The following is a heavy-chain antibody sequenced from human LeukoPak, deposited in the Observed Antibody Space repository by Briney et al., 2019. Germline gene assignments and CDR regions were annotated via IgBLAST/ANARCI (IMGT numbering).Heavy chain of an antibody. CDR3: ARDEYYFGSGSYFYFDY. CDR2: ISAYNGNT. Sequence: ASVKVSCKASGYTFTSYGISWVRPAPGQGLEWMGWISAYNGNTNYAQKLQGRVTMTTDTSTSTAYMELRSLRSDDTAVYYCARDEYYFGSGSYFYFDYWGQGTPVTVSS. CDR1: GYTFTSYG. V-gene: IGHV1-18*01. D-gene: IGHD3-10*01. J-gene: IGHJ4*02.